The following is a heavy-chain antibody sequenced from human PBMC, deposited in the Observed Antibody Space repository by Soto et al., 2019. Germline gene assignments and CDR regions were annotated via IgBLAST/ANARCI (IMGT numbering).Heavy chain of an antibody. Sequence: ASVKVSCKASGYTFTSYYIHWVRQAPGEGLEWMGIINPSCGSTSYAQKFQGRVTMTRDTSTSTVYMELSSLRSEDTAVYYCARVQQTSGEYYYHYGMDLWGPGIPVTFS. D-gene: IGHD3-16*01. CDR2: INPSCGST. J-gene: IGHJ6*02. CDR1: GYTFTSYY. V-gene: IGHV1-46*01. CDR3: ARVQQTSGEYYYHYGMDL.